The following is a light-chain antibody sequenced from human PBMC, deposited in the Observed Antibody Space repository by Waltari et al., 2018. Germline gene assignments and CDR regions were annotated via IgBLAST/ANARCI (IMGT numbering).Light chain of an antibody. CDR1: SSNIGSHT. CDR3: AAWDGSLDGPV. CDR2: SNN. J-gene: IGLJ3*02. Sequence: QSALTQPPSASGTPGQRVTISCSGSSSNIGSHTVNWYQQLPGTAPKPLIYSNNEGPPGVPDRCSGSKSGTSASLAINGLQSEDEADYFCAAWDGSLDGPVFGGGTKVTVL. V-gene: IGLV1-44*01.